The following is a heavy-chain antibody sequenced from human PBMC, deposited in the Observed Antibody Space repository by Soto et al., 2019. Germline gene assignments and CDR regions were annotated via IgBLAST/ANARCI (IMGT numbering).Heavy chain of an antibody. Sequence: GGSLRLSCAASGFTFSSYGMHWVRQAPGKGLEWVAVISYDGSNKYYADSVKGRFTISRDNSKNTLYLQMNSLRAEDTAVYYCAKESVVVPAASDYYYYMDVWGKGTTFTVSS. CDR1: GFTFSSYG. D-gene: IGHD2-2*01. J-gene: IGHJ6*03. CDR2: ISYDGSNK. CDR3: AKESVVVPAASDYYYYMDV. V-gene: IGHV3-30*18.